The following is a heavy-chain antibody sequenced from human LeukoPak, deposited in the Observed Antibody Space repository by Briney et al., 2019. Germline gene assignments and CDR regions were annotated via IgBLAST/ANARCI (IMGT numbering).Heavy chain of an antibody. J-gene: IGHJ4*02. CDR2: INYSGST. CDR1: SGSINTYY. CDR3: ARESSSSYDY. Sequence: PSETLSLTCTVSSGSINTYYWSWIRQPPGKGLEWIGYINYSGSTNYNPSLKSRVTISLDTSKFQFSLKVPSVTAADTAVYYCARESSSSYDYWGQGTLVTVSS. V-gene: IGHV4-59*01. D-gene: IGHD6-13*01.